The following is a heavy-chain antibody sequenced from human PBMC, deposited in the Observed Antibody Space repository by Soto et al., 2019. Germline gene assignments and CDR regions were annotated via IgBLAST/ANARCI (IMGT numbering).Heavy chain of an antibody. CDR2: INPNSGCT. J-gene: IGHJ6*02. D-gene: IGHD3-10*01. V-gene: IGHV1-2*04. CDR1: GYTFTGYY. CDR3: ARGPAITMVRGVVRGYYYGMDV. Sequence: QVQLVQSGAEVKKPGASVKVSCKASGYTFTGYYMHWVRQAPGQGLEWMGWINPNSGCTNYAQKFQGWVTMTRDTSISTAYLELSRLRSNDTAVYYCARGPAITMVRGVVRGYYYGMDVWGQGTTVTVSS.